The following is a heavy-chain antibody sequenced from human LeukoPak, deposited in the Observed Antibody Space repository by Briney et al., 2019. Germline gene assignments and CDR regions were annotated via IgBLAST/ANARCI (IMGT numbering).Heavy chain of an antibody. CDR2: ISYDGSNK. V-gene: IGHV3-30*18. Sequence: GGSLRLSCAASGFTFSSFGMHWVRQAPGKGLEWVAVISYDGSNKYYGDSVKGRFTISRDNFKNTLDLHMSSLRGEDTAIYYCAKERYTTTWYDYWGQGTLVTVSS. CDR3: AKERYTTTWYDY. D-gene: IGHD6-13*01. J-gene: IGHJ4*02. CDR1: GFTFSSFG.